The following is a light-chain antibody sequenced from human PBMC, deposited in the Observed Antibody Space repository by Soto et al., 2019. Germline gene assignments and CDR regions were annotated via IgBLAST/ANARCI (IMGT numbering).Light chain of an antibody. Sequence: EIVLTQSPATLSLSPGERATLSCRASQSVSSYLAWYQQKPGQAPRLLIYDASNRATGIPARFSGSGSGTDFTLTISSLEPEDFAVYYCQQRSNWPSRTFGVGTKVEIK. CDR3: QQRSNWPSRT. J-gene: IGKJ4*01. CDR2: DAS. V-gene: IGKV3-11*01. CDR1: QSVSSY.